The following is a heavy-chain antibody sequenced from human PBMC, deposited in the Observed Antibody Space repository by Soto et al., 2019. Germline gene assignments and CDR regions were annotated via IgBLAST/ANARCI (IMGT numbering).Heavy chain of an antibody. Sequence: SETLSLTCTVPGGSISSGGYYWSWIRQHPGKGLEWIGYIYYSGSTYYNPSLKSRVTISVDTSKNQFSLKLSSVTAADTAVYYCARSRNYGHYFDSWGQGTLVTAPQ. D-gene: IGHD1-7*01. J-gene: IGHJ4*02. CDR3: ARSRNYGHYFDS. V-gene: IGHV4-31*03. CDR1: GGSISSGGYY. CDR2: IYYSGST.